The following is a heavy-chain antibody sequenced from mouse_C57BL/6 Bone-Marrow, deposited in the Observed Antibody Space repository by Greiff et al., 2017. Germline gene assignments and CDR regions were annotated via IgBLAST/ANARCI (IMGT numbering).Heavy chain of an antibody. Sequence: VQLQQSGPVLVKPGASVKMSCKASGYTFTDYYMNWVKQSHGKSLEWIGVINPYNGGTSYNQKFKGKATLTVDKSSSTAYMELNSLTSEDSAVYYCASSYGYAYYFDYWGQGTTLTVSS. CDR3: ASSYGYAYYFDY. D-gene: IGHD2-2*01. CDR2: INPYNGGT. CDR1: GYTFTDYY. V-gene: IGHV1-19*01. J-gene: IGHJ2*01.